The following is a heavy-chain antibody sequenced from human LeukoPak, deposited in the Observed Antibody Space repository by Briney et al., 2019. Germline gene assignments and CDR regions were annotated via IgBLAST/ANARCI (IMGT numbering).Heavy chain of an antibody. D-gene: IGHD3-16*02. CDR2: IWSDGSSQ. Sequence: GGSLRLSCAASGFSLSSYGMHWVRQAPGKGLEWVALIWSDGSSQSYADSVKGRFTISRDNAKNSLYLQMNSLRDEDTAVYFCARVRSRYYFDYSGQGTLVAVSS. CDR1: GFSLSSYG. J-gene: IGHJ4*02. V-gene: IGHV3-33*01. CDR3: ARVRSRYYFDY.